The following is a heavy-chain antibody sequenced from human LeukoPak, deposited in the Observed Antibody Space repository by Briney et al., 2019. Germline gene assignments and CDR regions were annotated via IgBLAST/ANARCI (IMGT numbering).Heavy chain of an antibody. Sequence: GGSLRLSCTVSGFTFSSYTMNWVRQAPGKGLEWVSAISGSGRSTFYADSVKGRFTISRDNSKNTLYLQMNSLRAEDTAVYYCAKDSTAIPVDYWGQGTLVTVSS. J-gene: IGHJ4*02. CDR1: GFTFSSYT. D-gene: IGHD2-21*02. CDR3: AKDSTAIPVDY. CDR2: ISGSGRST. V-gene: IGHV3-23*01.